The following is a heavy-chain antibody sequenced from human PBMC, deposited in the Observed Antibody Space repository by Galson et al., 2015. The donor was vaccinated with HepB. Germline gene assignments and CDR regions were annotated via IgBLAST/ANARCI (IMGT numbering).Heavy chain of an antibody. J-gene: IGHJ4*02. Sequence: SVKVSCKASGYTFSGYDMMWVRQATGQGLEWMGWMNPRSDYTGYAEKFQGRVIMTGDSSISTAYMELTSLTLEDTGVYYCVRGVDPDYWGQGTLLTVSS. V-gene: IGHV1-8*01. D-gene: IGHD5-24*01. CDR3: VRGVDPDY. CDR1: GYTFSGYD. CDR2: MNPRSDYT.